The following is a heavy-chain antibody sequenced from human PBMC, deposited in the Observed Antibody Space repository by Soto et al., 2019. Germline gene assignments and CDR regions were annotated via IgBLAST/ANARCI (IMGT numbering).Heavy chain of an antibody. J-gene: IGHJ4*02. D-gene: IGHD2-15*01. V-gene: IGHV1-46*01. CDR3: AGAASRVSSVVAAY. Sequence: QVQLLQSGAAVRKPGASVTVSCKASNDSLSSHFIHWVRQAPGEGLEWMGIINPGPNIASYSKAVPGRLTLTSDMPSGTVYMHMSNLRSDDTAVYYCAGAASRVSSVVAAYWGQGTLVTVSS. CDR2: INPGPNIA. CDR1: NDSLSSHF.